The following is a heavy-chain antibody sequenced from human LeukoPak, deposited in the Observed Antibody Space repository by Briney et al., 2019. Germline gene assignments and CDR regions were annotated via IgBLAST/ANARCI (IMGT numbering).Heavy chain of an antibody. CDR3: ARHSSSWNYYFYY. V-gene: IGHV4-59*08. CDR1: GGSISSYY. CDR2: IYYGGST. Sequence: SETLSLTCTVSGGSISSYYWSWIQQPPGKGLEWIGYIYYGGSTNYNPSLKSRVTISVDTSQNQFSLKLSSVTAADTAVYYCARHSSSWNYYFYYWGQGILVTVSS. J-gene: IGHJ4*02. D-gene: IGHD6-13*01.